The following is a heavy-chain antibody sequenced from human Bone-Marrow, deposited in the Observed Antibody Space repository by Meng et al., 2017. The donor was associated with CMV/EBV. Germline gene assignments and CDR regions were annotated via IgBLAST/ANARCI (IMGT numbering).Heavy chain of an antibody. CDR3: TTDPFYYYDSSGYRSTYFDY. D-gene: IGHD3-22*01. V-gene: IGHV3-15*01. J-gene: IGHJ4*02. CDR2: IKSKTDGGTT. Sequence: GGSLRLSCAASGFTFSNAWMSWVRQAPGKGLEWVGRIKSKTDGGTTDYAAPVKGRFTISRDDSKNTLYLQMNSLKTEDTAVYYCTTDPFYYYDSSGYRSTYFDYWGQGTLVTVVS. CDR1: GFTFSNAW.